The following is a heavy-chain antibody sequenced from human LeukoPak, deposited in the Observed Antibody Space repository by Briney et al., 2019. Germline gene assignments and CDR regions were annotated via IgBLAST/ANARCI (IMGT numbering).Heavy chain of an antibody. V-gene: IGHV3-43*01. CDR2: AGWAGGTT. J-gene: IGHJ4*02. Sequence: GGSLRLSCATSGFTFDRYTIHWVRQAPGKGLEWVSLAGWAGGTTYYSDSVRGRFTISRDSGKNSVYLQMNSLTTDDTAFYFCAKELDTMFFDYWGQGTLVTVSS. CDR3: AKELDTMFFDY. CDR1: GFTFDRYT. D-gene: IGHD3-10*02.